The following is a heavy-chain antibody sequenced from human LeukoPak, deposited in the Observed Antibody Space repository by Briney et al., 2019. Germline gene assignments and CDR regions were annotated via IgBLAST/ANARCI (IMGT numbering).Heavy chain of an antibody. D-gene: IGHD5-18*01. J-gene: IGHJ5*02. Sequence: SETLSLTCNVFGYSISSAYSWGWIRQPPGKGLQWIGSLYHGGSTYYNPSLKSRVTISVDTSKNQFSLKLSSVTAADTAVYYCARRGRGYSYGYEGAWGQGTLVTVSS. CDR1: GYSISSAYS. CDR2: LYHGGST. V-gene: IGHV4-38-2*02. CDR3: ARRGRGYSYGYEGA.